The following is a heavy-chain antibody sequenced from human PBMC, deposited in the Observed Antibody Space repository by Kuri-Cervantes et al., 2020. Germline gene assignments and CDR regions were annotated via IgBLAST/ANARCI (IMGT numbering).Heavy chain of an antibody. D-gene: IGHD6-19*01. CDR2: ISYDGSNK. J-gene: IGHJ6*02. Sequence: GGSLRLSCAASGFTFSSYAMHWVRQAPGKGLEWVAVISYDGSNKYYADSVKGRFTISRDNSKNTLYLQVNSLKTEDTAVYYCTTDEQWQTGGYGMDVWGQGTTVTVSS. CDR1: GFTFSSYA. V-gene: IGHV3-30-3*01. CDR3: TTDEQWQTGGYGMDV.